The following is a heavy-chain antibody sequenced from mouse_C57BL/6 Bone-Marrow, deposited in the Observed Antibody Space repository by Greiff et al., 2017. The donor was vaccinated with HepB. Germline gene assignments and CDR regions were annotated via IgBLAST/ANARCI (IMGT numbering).Heavy chain of an antibody. D-gene: IGHD2-1*01. V-gene: IGHV2-9-1*01. J-gene: IGHJ4*01. CDR1: GFSLTSYA. CDR2: IWTGGGK. Sequence: VKLMESGPGLVAPSQSLSITCTVSGFSLTSYAISWVRQPPGKGLEWLGVIWTGGGKNYNSAHKSRLSISKDNYKSKVFLKMNSLQTDETARYYCARESNYGIFYAMDYWGQGTSVTVSS. CDR3: ARESNYGIFYAMDY.